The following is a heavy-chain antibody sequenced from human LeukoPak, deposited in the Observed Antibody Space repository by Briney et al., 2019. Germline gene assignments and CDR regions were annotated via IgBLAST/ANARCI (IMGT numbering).Heavy chain of an antibody. J-gene: IGHJ4*02. V-gene: IGHV1-46*01. CDR3: AVGGGSGSFYNPNYYFDY. Sequence: GASVKVSCKASGYTFTSYYMHWVRQAPGQGLEWMGIINPSGGSRSYAQKFQGRVTMTRDTSTSTVYMELSSLRSEDTAVYYCAVGGGSGSFYNPNYYFDYWGEGTLVTVSS. CDR2: INPSGGSR. D-gene: IGHD3-10*01. CDR1: GYTFTSYY.